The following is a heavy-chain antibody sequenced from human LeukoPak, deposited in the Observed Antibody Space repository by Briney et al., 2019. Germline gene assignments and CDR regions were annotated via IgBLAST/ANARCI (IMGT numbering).Heavy chain of an antibody. D-gene: IGHD2-15*01. J-gene: IGHJ6*03. CDR3: AREKGGYCSGGSCWNYYYYYMDV. CDR1: GFTFSSYE. Sequence: PGGSLRLSCAASGFTFSSYEMNWVRQAPGKGLEWVSYISSSGSTIYYADSVKGRFTISRDNAKNSLYLQMNSLRAEDTAVYYCAREKGGYCSGGSCWNYYYYYMDVWGKGTTVTVSS. V-gene: IGHV3-48*03. CDR2: ISSSGSTI.